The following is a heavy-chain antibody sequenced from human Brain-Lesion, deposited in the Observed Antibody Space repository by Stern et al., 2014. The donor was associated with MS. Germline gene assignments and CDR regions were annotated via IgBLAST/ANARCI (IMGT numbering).Heavy chain of an antibody. CDR2: VYYSGQT. V-gene: IGHV4-39*01. CDR1: GDSLSSSTFY. Sequence: VQLEESGPGLVKPSDTLSLTCSVSGDSLSSSTFYWGWIRQPPGKGPEWIGSVYYSGQTYYHQALKGRVPFSLAPSKNQFSLSLPSVTAADTAVYYCARHQLGYGYAYLRYWGQGTLVTVSS. CDR3: ARHQLGYGYAYLRY. D-gene: IGHD5-18*01. J-gene: IGHJ4*02.